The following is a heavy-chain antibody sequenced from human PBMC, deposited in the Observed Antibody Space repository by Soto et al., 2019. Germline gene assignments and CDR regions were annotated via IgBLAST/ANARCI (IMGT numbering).Heavy chain of an antibody. CDR2: ISYDGTNK. Sequence: GGSLRLSCAASGFTFSSYGMHWVRQAPGKGLEWVAVISYDGTNKYYADSVKGRFTISRDNSKNTLYLQMNSLRAEDTAVYYCAGGYGLTDFDYWGQGTLVTVPS. CDR3: AGGYGLTDFDY. V-gene: IGHV3-30*03. CDR1: GFTFSSYG. D-gene: IGHD1-1*01. J-gene: IGHJ4*02.